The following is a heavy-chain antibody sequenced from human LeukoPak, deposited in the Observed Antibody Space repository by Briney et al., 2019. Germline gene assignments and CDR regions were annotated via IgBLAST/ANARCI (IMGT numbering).Heavy chain of an antibody. CDR3: ARGQRIAAAGIRVLTY. J-gene: IGHJ4*02. CDR2: MNPNSGNT. Sequence: ASVKVSCKASGYTFTSYDINWVRQATGQGLEWMGWMNPNSGNTGYAQKFQGRVTMTRNTSISTAYMELSSLRSEDTAVYYCARGQRIAAAGIRVLTYWGQGTLATVSS. CDR1: GYTFTSYD. V-gene: IGHV1-8*01. D-gene: IGHD6-13*01.